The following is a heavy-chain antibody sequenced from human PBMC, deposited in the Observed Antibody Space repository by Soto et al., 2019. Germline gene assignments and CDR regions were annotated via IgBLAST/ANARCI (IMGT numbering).Heavy chain of an antibody. CDR1: GFTFSSYS. CDR2: ISGSSTI. CDR3: ARVGLGLFGMDV. V-gene: IGHV3-48*02. D-gene: IGHD3-16*01. J-gene: IGHJ6*02. Sequence: EVQLVESGGGLVQPGGSLRVSCAASGFTFSSYSINWVRQAPGKGLEWVSYISGSSTIYYADSVKGQFTISRDNAKNSLYLQMNSLRDEDTAVYYCARVGLGLFGMDVWGQGTTVTVSS.